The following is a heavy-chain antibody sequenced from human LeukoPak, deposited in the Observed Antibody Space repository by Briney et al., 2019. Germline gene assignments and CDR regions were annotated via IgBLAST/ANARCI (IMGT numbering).Heavy chain of an antibody. V-gene: IGHV1-3*01. CDR1: GYTFTSYA. CDR2: INAGNGNT. Sequence: ASVKVSCKASGYTFTSYAMHWVRQAPGRRLEWMGWINAGNGNTKYSQKFQGRVTITRDTSTSTAYMELSSLGSEDTAVYYCATQDIVVVPAAPFNYYYYGMDVWGKGTTVTVSS. J-gene: IGHJ6*04. D-gene: IGHD2-2*01. CDR3: ATQDIVVVPAAPFNYYYYGMDV.